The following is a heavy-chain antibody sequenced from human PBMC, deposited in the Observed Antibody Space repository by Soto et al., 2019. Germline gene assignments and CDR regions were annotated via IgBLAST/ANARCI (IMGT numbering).Heavy chain of an antibody. CDR3: ARTAATYPTHPFDP. Sequence: PSETLSLTCCVSGGSISSINWWRWVRQAPGKGLEWLGEIYQSGTTNYNPSLKSRVTMSIDKSKNQFFLNVTSVTAADTAVYYCARTAATYPTHPFDPWGQGTLVTV. J-gene: IGHJ5*02. CDR2: IYQSGTT. CDR1: GGSISSINW. V-gene: IGHV4-4*02. D-gene: IGHD3-16*01.